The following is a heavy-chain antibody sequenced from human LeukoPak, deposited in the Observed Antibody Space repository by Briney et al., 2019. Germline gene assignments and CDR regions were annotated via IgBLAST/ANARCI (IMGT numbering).Heavy chain of an antibody. CDR1: GGSFSGYY. D-gene: IGHD2-2*01. CDR2: INHSGST. V-gene: IGHV4-34*01. Sequence: SETLSLTCAVYGGSFSGYYWSWIRQPPGKGLEWIGEINHSGSTNYNPSLKSRVTISVDTSKNQFSLKLSSATAADTAVYYCARDLLVPAAIENWFDPWGRGTLVTVSS. J-gene: IGHJ5*02. CDR3: ARDLLVPAAIENWFDP.